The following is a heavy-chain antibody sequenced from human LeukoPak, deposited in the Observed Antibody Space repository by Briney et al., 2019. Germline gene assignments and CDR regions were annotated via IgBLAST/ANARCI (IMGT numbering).Heavy chain of an antibody. V-gene: IGHV3-23*01. CDR3: AKGRSCTNGVCYPWFPEI. CDR2: ISGSGDIT. CDR1: GFTYSNFG. D-gene: IGHD2-8*01. J-gene: IGHJ3*02. Sequence: QPGGSLRLSCASSGFTYSNFGMSWVRQAPGKGLEWVSAISGSGDITYLADSVKGRFTISRDNSKNTLYLQMNSLRAEDTAVYYCAKGRSCTNGVCYPWFPEIWGQGTMVTVSS.